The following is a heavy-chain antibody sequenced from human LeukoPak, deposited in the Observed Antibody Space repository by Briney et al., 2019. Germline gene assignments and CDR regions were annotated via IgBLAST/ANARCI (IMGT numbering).Heavy chain of an antibody. D-gene: IGHD6-13*01. CDR2: INHSGST. CDR1: GGSFSGYY. CDR3: AVSSSWSPILDY. Sequence: SETLSLTCAVYGGSFSGYYWGWIRQPPGKGLEWIGEINHSGSTNYNPSLKSRVTISVDTSKNQFSLKLSSVTAADTAVYYCAVSSSWSPILDYWGQGTLVTVSS. J-gene: IGHJ4*02. V-gene: IGHV4-34*01.